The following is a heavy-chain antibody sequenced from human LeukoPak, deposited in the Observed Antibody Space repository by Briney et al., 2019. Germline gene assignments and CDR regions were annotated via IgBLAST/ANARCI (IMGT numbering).Heavy chain of an antibody. CDR2: IGGIGGSSENRT. CDR3: ARALPHDTIDAFDI. CDR1: GFSFSNYA. Sequence: GGSLRLSCAASGFSFSNYAMSWVRQSPGKGLEWVSTIGGIGGSSENRTYYADSMEGRFTISRDNSKKTVYLQMNSLRAEDTAVYYCARALPHDTIDAFDIWGQGTMVTVSS. D-gene: IGHD3-9*01. J-gene: IGHJ3*02. V-gene: IGHV3-23*01.